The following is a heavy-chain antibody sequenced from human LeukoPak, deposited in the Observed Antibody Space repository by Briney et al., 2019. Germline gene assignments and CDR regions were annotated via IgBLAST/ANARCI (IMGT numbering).Heavy chain of an antibody. CDR2: IRSKAYGGTT. V-gene: IGHV3-49*03. CDR1: GFTFGDYA. J-gene: IGHJ4*02. Sequence: PGGSLRLSCTASGFTFGDYAMSWFRQAPGKGLEWVGFIRSKAYGGTTEYAASVKGRFTISRDDSKSIAYLQMNSLKTEDTAVYYCTRDPAFGELLFSYWGQGTLVTVSS. D-gene: IGHD3-10*01. CDR3: TRDPAFGELLFSY.